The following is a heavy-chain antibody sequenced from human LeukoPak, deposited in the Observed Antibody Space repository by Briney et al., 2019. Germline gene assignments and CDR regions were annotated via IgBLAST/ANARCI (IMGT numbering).Heavy chain of an antibody. CDR3: ARSGMWFSTND. D-gene: IGHD2-21*01. CDR2: INPSISSR. Sequence: ASVKVSCKASGYTVTNYYMHWVRQAPGQGLEWMGMINPSISSRTYAQKFQGRVTATSDTSTSTVYMEVSSLRSEDTAIYYCARSGMWFSTNDWGQGTLVTVSS. J-gene: IGHJ4*02. V-gene: IGHV1-46*01. CDR1: GYTVTNYY.